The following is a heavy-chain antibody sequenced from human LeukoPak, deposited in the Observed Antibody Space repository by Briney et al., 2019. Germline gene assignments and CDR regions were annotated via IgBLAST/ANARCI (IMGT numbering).Heavy chain of an antibody. J-gene: IGHJ4*02. Sequence: PGGSLRLSCAASGFTFSNNAMSWVRQAPGKGLEWVSGIGGSGGSTYYADSVKGRFTISTNNSKNTLYLQMDSLRAEDTAVYYCARDMGSGSYLDYWGQGTLVTVSS. CDR1: GFTFSNNA. D-gene: IGHD3-10*01. CDR2: IGGSGGST. V-gene: IGHV3-23*01. CDR3: ARDMGSGSYLDY.